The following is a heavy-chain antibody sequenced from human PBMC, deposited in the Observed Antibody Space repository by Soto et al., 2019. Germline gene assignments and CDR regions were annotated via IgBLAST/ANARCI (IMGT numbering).Heavy chain of an antibody. D-gene: IGHD3-10*01. Sequence: ASVKVSCKASGYTFANYGIIWVRQAPGQGLEWMGWISAYNHNTHYAQRLKGRVTMTTDTSTATVYMELRSLRSDDTAVYFCARDYYQLGSDWTDCFDPWGQGTLVTVSS. CDR2: ISAYNHNT. CDR1: GYTFANYG. V-gene: IGHV1-18*01. CDR3: ARDYYQLGSDWTDCFDP. J-gene: IGHJ5*02.